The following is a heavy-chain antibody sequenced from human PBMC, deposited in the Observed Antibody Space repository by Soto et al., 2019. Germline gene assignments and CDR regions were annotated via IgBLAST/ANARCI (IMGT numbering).Heavy chain of an antibody. Sequence: PXGTLSLTSAVYSASFSSYYWSWIRQPPGKGLEWIGEINHSGSTNYNPSLKGRVTISVDTSKNQFSLKLSSVTAADTAVYYCARGTRNYYHSSPPPYYYGMDVWGQGTTVTVSS. CDR2: INHSGST. CDR1: SASFSSYY. V-gene: IGHV4-34*01. D-gene: IGHD3-22*01. CDR3: ARGTRNYYHSSPPPYYYGMDV. J-gene: IGHJ6*02.